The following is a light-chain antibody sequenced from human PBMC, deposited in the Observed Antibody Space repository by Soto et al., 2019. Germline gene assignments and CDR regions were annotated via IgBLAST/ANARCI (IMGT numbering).Light chain of an antibody. CDR1: QSVSSY. Sequence: EIVLTQSPATLSLSPGERATLSCRASQSVSSYLAWYQQKPGQAPRHHIYDESNRATGIPARFSGSGSGTDLTLTIRSGEPEDFPVYYFQQRSNWPPYTLGQGTKLEIK. J-gene: IGKJ2*01. V-gene: IGKV3-11*01. CDR2: DES. CDR3: QQRSNWPPYT.